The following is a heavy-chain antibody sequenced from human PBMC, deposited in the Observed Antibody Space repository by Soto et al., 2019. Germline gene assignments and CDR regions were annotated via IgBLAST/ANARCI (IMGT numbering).Heavy chain of an antibody. V-gene: IGHV1-69*13. CDR1: GGTFSIYA. Sequence: SVKVSCKASGGTFSIYAISWVRQAPGQGLEWMGGIIPIFGTANYAQKFQGRVTITADESKSTAYMELSSLRSEDTAVYYCARGSYYYDTSANYYGMDVWGQGTTVTVSS. D-gene: IGHD3-22*01. CDR2: IIPIFGTA. CDR3: ARGSYYYDTSANYYGMDV. J-gene: IGHJ6*02.